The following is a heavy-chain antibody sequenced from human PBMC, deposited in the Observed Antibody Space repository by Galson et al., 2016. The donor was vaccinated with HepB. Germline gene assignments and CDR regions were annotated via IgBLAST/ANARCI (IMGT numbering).Heavy chain of an antibody. D-gene: IGHD4-17*01. CDR3: ARDPYGDNDAFDI. Sequence: SLRLSCAASRFTFSRNAMHWVRQAPGKGLDWVAAISYDGRDKYYADSVKGRFTISRDNSRNMVYLEMNSLRPEDMAVYYCARDPYGDNDAFDIWGQGTMVSVSS. V-gene: IGHV3-30-3*01. J-gene: IGHJ3*02. CDR2: ISYDGRDK. CDR1: RFTFSRNA.